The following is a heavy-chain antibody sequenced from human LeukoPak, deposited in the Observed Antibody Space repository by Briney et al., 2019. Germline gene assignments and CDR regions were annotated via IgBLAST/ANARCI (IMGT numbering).Heavy chain of an antibody. D-gene: IGHD3-22*01. V-gene: IGHV3-74*01. J-gene: IGHJ6*03. CDR2: INSDGSST. CDR3: ARAMIVNYHYYYMDV. CDR1: GFTFSSYW. Sequence: GGSLGLSCAASGFTFSSYWMHWVRQAPGKGLVWVSRINSDGSSTSYADSVKGRFTISRDNAKNSLYLQMNSLRAEDTAVYYCARAMIVNYHYYYMDVWGKGTTVTVSS.